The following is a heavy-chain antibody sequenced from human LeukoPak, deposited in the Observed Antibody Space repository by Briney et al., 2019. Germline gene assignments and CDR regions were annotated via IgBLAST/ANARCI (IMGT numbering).Heavy chain of an antibody. CDR1: GFSLSTSGVG. Sequence: SGPTLVKPTQTLTLTCTFSGFSLSTSGVGVGWIRQPPGKALEWLALIYWDDDKRYSPSLKSRLTITKDTSKNQVVLTMTNMDPVDTATYYCAHNSRLLWFGELKSYNWFDPWGQGTLVTVSS. D-gene: IGHD3-10*01. CDR2: IYWDDDK. CDR3: AHNSRLLWFGELKSYNWFDP. J-gene: IGHJ5*02. V-gene: IGHV2-5*02.